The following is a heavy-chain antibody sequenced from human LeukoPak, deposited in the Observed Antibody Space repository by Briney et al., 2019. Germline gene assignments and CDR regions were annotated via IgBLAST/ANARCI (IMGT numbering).Heavy chain of an antibody. Sequence: PSETLSLTCTVSGGSISSYYWGWIRQPPGKGLEWIGYIYYSGSANYNPSLKSRVTISVDTSKNQFSLKLSSVTAADTAVYYCARDNRGYYYDSSGYDVFDYWGQGTLVTVSS. J-gene: IGHJ4*02. V-gene: IGHV4-59*12. D-gene: IGHD3-22*01. CDR1: GGSISSYY. CDR3: ARDNRGYYYDSSGYDVFDY. CDR2: IYYSGSA.